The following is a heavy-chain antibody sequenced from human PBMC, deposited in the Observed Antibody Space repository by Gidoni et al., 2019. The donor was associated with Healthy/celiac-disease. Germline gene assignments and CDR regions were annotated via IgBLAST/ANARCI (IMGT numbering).Heavy chain of an antibody. J-gene: IGHJ4*02. CDR3: ARGAYCGGDCYSYYFDY. Sequence: QVQLQESGPGLVKPSQTLSLTCTVSGCSISIGGYYWSWIRQQPGKGLEWIGYIYYSGSTYYNPSLKSRVTISVDTSKNQFSLKLSSVTAADTAVYYCARGAYCGGDCYSYYFDYWGQGTLVTVSS. CDR2: IYYSGST. CDR1: GCSISIGGYY. D-gene: IGHD2-21*02. V-gene: IGHV4-31*03.